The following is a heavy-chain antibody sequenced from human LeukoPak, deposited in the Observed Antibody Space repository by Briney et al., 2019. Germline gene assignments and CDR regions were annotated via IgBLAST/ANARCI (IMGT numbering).Heavy chain of an antibody. CDR1: GGSISSGGYY. D-gene: IGHD6-13*01. CDR2: IYYSGST. J-gene: IGHJ5*02. CDR3: ARDHSSSWYWFDP. V-gene: IGHV4-31*03. Sequence: SETLSLTCTVSGGSISSGGYYWSWIRQHPGKGLEWIGYIYYSGSTYYNPSLKSRVTISVDTSKNQFSLKLSSVTAADTAVYYCARDHSSSWYWFDPWGQGTLVTVSS.